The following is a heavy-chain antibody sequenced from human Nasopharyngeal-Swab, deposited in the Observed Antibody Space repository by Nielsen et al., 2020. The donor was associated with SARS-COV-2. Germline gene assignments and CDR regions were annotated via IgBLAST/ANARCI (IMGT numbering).Heavy chain of an antibody. CDR3: ARDDTAMATGFDY. V-gene: IGHV4-59*01. D-gene: IGHD5-18*01. CDR2: IYYSGST. CDR1: GGPISSYY. J-gene: IGHJ4*02. Sequence: SDTLSSTCTPSGGPISSYYCTWTRQLPGKGLEWIGYIYYSGSTNYNPSLKSRVTISVDTSKNQFSLRLSSVTAADTAVYYCARDDTAMATGFDYWGQGVLVTVSS.